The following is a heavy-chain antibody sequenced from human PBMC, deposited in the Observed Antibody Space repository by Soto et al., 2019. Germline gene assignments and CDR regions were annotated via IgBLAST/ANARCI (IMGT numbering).Heavy chain of an antibody. CDR3: ARNAETGYSSGWYSHYYYYGMDV. Sequence: GGSLRLSCAASGFTFSSYSMNWVRQAPGKGLEWVSSISSSSSYIYYADSVKGRFTISRDNAKNSLYLQMNSLRAEDTAVYYCARNAETGYSSGWYSHYYYYGMDVWGQGTTVTVSS. J-gene: IGHJ6*02. CDR1: GFTFSSYS. V-gene: IGHV3-21*01. D-gene: IGHD6-19*01. CDR2: ISSSSSYI.